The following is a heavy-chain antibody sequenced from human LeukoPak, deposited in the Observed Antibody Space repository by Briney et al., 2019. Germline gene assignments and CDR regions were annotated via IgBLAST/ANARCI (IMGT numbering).Heavy chain of an antibody. Sequence: KPSETLSLTCTVSGGSISSYYWSWIRQPPGKGLEWIGYIYYSGSTNYNPSLKSRVTISVDTSKNQFSPKLSSVTAADTAVYYCARGGKGYSYAYFDYWGQRTLVTVSS. CDR3: ARGGKGYSYAYFDY. V-gene: IGHV4-59*01. D-gene: IGHD5-18*01. CDR1: GGSISSYY. CDR2: IYYSGST. J-gene: IGHJ4*02.